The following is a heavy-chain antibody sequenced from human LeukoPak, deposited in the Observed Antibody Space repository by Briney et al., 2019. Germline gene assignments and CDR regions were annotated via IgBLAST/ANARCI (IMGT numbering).Heavy chain of an antibody. CDR1: GYTFTSYG. CDR3: ARVRYDILTGYYPPNF. V-gene: IGHV1-18*01. CDR2: ISAYNGNT. Sequence: ASVKVSCKASGYTFTSYGISWVRQAPGQGLEWMGWISAYNGNTNYAQKLRGRVTMTTDTSTSTAYMELRSLRSDDTAVYYCARVRYDILTGYYPPNFRGQGTLVTVSS. D-gene: IGHD3-9*01. J-gene: IGHJ4*02.